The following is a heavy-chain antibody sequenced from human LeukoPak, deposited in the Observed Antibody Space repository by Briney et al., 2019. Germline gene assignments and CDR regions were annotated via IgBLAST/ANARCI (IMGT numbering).Heavy chain of an antibody. V-gene: IGHV3-7*01. CDR1: GFTLSSHW. J-gene: IGHJ5*02. CDR2: IRQDGGET. D-gene: IGHD6-13*01. Sequence: PGGSLRLSCAASGFTLSSHWMGWIRQAPGKGLEWVANIRQDGGETYYVDSVKGRFTIFRDNAKNSLYLQMNSLRVEETAMYYCARWRQSSTWYWLDPWGQGTLVTVSP. CDR3: ARWRQSSTWYWLDP.